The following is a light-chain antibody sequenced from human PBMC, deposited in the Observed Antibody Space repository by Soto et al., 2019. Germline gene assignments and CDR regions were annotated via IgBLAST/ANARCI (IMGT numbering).Light chain of an antibody. V-gene: IGLV2-14*03. CDR3: SSDTRSGNWV. CDR2: DVS. J-gene: IGLJ3*02. CDR1: SSDVGGYNY. Sequence: QSALTQPASVSGSPGQSITISCTGTSSDVGGYNYVSWCQHHPGKAPKLMISDVSYRPSGVSNRFSGSKSGNTASLTISGLQAEDEAEDYCSSDTRSGNWVFGGGTQLTVL.